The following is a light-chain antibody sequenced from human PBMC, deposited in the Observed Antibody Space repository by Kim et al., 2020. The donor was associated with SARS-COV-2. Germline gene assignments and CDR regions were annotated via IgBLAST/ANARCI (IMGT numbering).Light chain of an antibody. Sequence: QRVTIACCGSSSNIGSNAVSWYQQLPGTAPKLLIYNDNHRPSGIPDRFSGSKSGTSASLAISGLQSEDEADYFCSSWADSLNGHVVFGGGTQLTVL. CDR2: NDN. J-gene: IGLJ2*01. CDR1: SSNIGSNA. V-gene: IGLV1-44*01. CDR3: SSWADSLNGHVV.